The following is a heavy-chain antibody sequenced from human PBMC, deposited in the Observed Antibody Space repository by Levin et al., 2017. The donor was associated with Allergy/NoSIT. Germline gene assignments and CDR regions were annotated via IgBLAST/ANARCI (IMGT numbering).Heavy chain of an antibody. CDR1: GGSISSGGYS. CDR2: IYHSGST. V-gene: IGHV4-30-2*01. J-gene: IGHJ4*02. D-gene: IGHD5-18*01. Sequence: PSETLSLTCAVSGGSISSGGYSWNWIRQPPGKGLEWIGYIYHSGSTYYNPSLKSRVTMSVDRSKNQFSLKLSSVTAADTAVYYCARVDTAMVTFDYWGQGTLVTVSS. CDR3: ARVDTAMVTFDY.